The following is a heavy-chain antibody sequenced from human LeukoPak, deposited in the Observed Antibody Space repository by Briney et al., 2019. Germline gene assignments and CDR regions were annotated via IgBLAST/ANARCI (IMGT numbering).Heavy chain of an antibody. Sequence: PSETLSLTCTVSGGTISSYYWSWIRQPAGKGLEWIGRIYTSGSTNYNPSLKSRVTMSVDTSKNQFSLKLSSVTAVDTAVYYCASEGHNWGSLVYWGQGTLVTVSS. CDR1: GGTISSYY. J-gene: IGHJ4*02. CDR2: IYTSGST. V-gene: IGHV4-4*07. CDR3: ASEGHNWGSLVY. D-gene: IGHD7-27*01.